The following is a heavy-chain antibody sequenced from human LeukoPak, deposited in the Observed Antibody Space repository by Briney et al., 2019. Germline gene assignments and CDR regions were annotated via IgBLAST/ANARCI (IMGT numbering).Heavy chain of an antibody. CDR2: ISAYDGDT. CDR3: ARGGSGWYVDY. J-gene: IGHJ4*02. Sequence: ASVKVSCKASGYTFTSYAIGWVRQAPGQGLEWMGWISAYDGDTDCAQKLQGRVTMTADTSTSTAYMELRSLRSDDTAVYYCARGGSGWYVDYWGQGTLVTVSS. CDR1: GYTFTSYA. D-gene: IGHD6-19*01. V-gene: IGHV1-18*01.